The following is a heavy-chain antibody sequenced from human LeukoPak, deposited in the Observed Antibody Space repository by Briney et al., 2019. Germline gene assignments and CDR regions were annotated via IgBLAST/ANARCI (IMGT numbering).Heavy chain of an antibody. J-gene: IGHJ4*02. V-gene: IGHV3-48*03. CDR1: GFTFSSYE. Sequence: GGSLRLSCAASGFTFSSYEMNWVRQAPGKGLEWVSYISGSGRTIYYANSVKGRFTISRDNAKNSLYLQMNSLRADDTAVYYCARLDASGLDYWGQGTLVTVSS. CDR3: ARLDASGLDY. D-gene: IGHD6-19*01. CDR2: ISGSGRTI.